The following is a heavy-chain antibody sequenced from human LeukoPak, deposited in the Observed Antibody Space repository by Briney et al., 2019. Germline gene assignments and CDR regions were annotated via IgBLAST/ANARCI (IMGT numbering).Heavy chain of an antibody. J-gene: IGHJ5*01. CDR3: VRGWFDF. CDR2: ISSGSGYI. CDR1: GFTLSSYT. V-gene: IGHV3-21*01. Sequence: GGSLRLPCPASGFTLSSYTMNWVRLAPGKGLEWVSSISSGSGYIQYADSVKGRFTISRDNAENSVFLQMRSLRVDDTALYYCVRGWFDFWGQGTPVTVSS.